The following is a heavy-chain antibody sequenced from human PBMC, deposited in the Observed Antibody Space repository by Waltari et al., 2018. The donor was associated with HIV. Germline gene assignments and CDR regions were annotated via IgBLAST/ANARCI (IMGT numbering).Heavy chain of an antibody. D-gene: IGHD3-22*01. Sequence: QVQLVQSGAEVKKPGASVKVSCKASGLTFRDYYKRWVRQAPGQGLAWMGWINPNSGGTRYAEKFQGRVTMTRDTSISTAYMELSRLRFDDTAVYYCARVFRGTVNYFDSRLGHWGQGTLVTVSS. CDR3: ARVFRGTVNYFDSRLGH. CDR2: INPNSGGT. V-gene: IGHV1-2*02. J-gene: IGHJ5*02. CDR1: GLTFRDYY.